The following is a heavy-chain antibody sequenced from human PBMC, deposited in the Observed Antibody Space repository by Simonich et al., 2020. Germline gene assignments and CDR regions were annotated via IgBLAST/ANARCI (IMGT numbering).Heavy chain of an antibody. Sequence: GGGLVKPGGSLRLSCAASGFTFSSYSMNWVRQAPGKELEWVSSISSSSSYIYYADSVKGRFTISRDNAKNSLYLQMNSLRAEDTAVYYCARDTSYYGSGSYYFDYWGQGTLVTVSS. D-gene: IGHD3-10*01. V-gene: IGHV3-21*01. J-gene: IGHJ4*02. CDR2: ISSSSSYI. CDR1: GFTFSSYS. CDR3: ARDTSYYGSGSYYFDY.